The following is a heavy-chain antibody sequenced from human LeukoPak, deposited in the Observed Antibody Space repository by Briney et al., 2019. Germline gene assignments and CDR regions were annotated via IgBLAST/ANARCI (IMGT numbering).Heavy chain of an antibody. CDR2: IFHSGST. J-gene: IGHJ4*02. D-gene: IGHD4-23*01. Sequence: SETLSLTCAVSGGSITSSNLWSWVRQPPGKGLEWIGEIFHSGSTNYNWSLKSRVTISVDKSKNQFSLKLSSVTAADTAVYYCARNGGNSDVDDWGQGTLVTVSS. V-gene: IGHV4-4*02. CDR1: GGSITSSNL. CDR3: ARNGGNSDVDD.